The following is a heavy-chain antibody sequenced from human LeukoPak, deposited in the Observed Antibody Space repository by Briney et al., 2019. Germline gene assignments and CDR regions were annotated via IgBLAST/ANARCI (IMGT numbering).Heavy chain of an antibody. V-gene: IGHV3-23*01. CDR3: AKGASIWELTNYFDY. CDR1: GFTFSNYA. Sequence: PGGSLRLSCAASGFTFSNYAMSWVRQAPGKGLEWVSGISGSGGSTYYADSVKGRFTISRDNSKNTLYLQMNSLRAEDTAVYYCAKGASIWELTNYFDYWGQGTLVTVSS. D-gene: IGHD1-26*01. J-gene: IGHJ4*02. CDR2: ISGSGGST.